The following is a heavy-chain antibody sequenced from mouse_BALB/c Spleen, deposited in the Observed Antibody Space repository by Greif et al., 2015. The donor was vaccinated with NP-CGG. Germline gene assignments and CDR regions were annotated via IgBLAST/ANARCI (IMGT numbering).Heavy chain of an antibody. CDR1: GYTFTSYY. Sequence: VKQMESGAELVKPGASVKLSCKASGYTFTSYYIYWVKQRPGQGLEWIGEINPSNGGSNFNEKFKSKATLTVDKSSSTAYMQLSSLTSEDSAVYYCTRSWVDYWGQGTTLTVSS. D-gene: IGHD4-1*01. CDR3: TRSWVDY. J-gene: IGHJ2*01. CDR2: INPSNGGS. V-gene: IGHV1S81*02.